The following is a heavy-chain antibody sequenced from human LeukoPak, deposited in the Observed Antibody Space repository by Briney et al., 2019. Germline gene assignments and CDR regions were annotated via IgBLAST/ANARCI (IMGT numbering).Heavy chain of an antibody. J-gene: IGHJ4*02. CDR1: GGSFSSTSYY. V-gene: IGHV4-39*02. CDR2: IYYSGST. CDR3: ARDRELGF. D-gene: IGHD1-26*01. Sequence: PSETLSLTCAVSGGSFSSTSYYWGWIRQPPGKGLEWIGSIYYSGSTYYNPSLKSRVTISVDTSKNQFSLRLSSVTAADTAVYYCARDRELGFWGQGTLVTVSS.